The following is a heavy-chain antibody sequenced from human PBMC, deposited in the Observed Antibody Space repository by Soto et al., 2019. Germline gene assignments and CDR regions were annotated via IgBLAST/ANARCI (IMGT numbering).Heavy chain of an antibody. D-gene: IGHD3-22*01. J-gene: IGHJ5*01. CDR2: ISASGGTA. CDR1: GFMFSSYA. CDR3: AKLTYPSDSTGYYYERVSGWIDS. V-gene: IGHV3-23*01. Sequence: GGSLRLSCAASGFMFSSYAMSWVRQAPGKGLEWVSSISASGGTANLADSVEGRCTISRDNSKSTLYLQMNSLRAEDTAVYYCAKLTYPSDSTGYYYERVSGWIDSWGQGTMVTVSS.